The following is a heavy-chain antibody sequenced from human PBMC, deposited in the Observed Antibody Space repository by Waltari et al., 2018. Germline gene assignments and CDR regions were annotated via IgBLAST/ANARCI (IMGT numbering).Heavy chain of an antibody. CDR3: ARNYGSGTVFDY. J-gene: IGHJ4*02. CDR1: GGTFSSYA. D-gene: IGHD3-10*01. Sequence: QVQLVQSGAAVKKPGSSVKVSCKASGGTFSSYAISWVRQAPGQGLEWMGGIIPILGIANYAQKFQGRVTITADESTSTAYMELSSLRSEDTAVYYCARNYGSGTVFDYWGQGTLVTVSS. CDR2: IIPILGIA. V-gene: IGHV1-69*04.